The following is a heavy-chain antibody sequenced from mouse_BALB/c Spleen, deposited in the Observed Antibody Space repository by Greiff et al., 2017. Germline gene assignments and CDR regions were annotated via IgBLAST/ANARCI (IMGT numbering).Heavy chain of an antibody. CDR3: ARGFYYDYDGGFAY. J-gene: IGHJ3*01. Sequence: VKLMESGAELARPGASVKLSCKASGYTFTSYWMQWVKQRPGQGLEWIGAIYPGDGDTRYTQKFKGKATLTADKSSSTAYMQLSSLASEDSAVYYCARGFYYDYDGGFAYWGQGTLVTVSA. V-gene: IGHV1-87*01. CDR2: IYPGDGDT. CDR1: GYTFTSYW. D-gene: IGHD2-4*01.